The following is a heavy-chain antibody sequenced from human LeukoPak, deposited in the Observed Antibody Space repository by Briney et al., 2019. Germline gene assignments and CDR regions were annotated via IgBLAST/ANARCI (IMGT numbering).Heavy chain of an antibody. Sequence: AASVKVSCKASGYTFTGYYMHWVRQAPGQGLEWMGWISPNSGGTNYAQKFQGRVTMTRDTSISTAYMELSRLTSDDTAVYYCALSVAARPLNTNDFWGQGTLVTVSS. CDR3: ALSVAARPLNTNDF. D-gene: IGHD6-19*01. J-gene: IGHJ4*02. CDR1: GYTFTGYY. V-gene: IGHV1-2*02. CDR2: ISPNSGGT.